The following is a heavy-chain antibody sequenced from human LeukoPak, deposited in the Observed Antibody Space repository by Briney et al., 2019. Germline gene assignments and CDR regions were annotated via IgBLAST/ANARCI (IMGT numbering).Heavy chain of an antibody. J-gene: IGHJ4*02. Sequence: SETLSLTCSVSGDSISSYYWSWIRQPPGKGLEWIGYIYYSGSTNYNPSLKSRVTISVDTSKNQFSLKLSSVTAADTAVYYCARAGQWLPINYFDYWGQGTLVTVSS. V-gene: IGHV4-59*01. CDR1: GDSISSYY. D-gene: IGHD6-19*01. CDR3: ARAGQWLPINYFDY. CDR2: IYYSGST.